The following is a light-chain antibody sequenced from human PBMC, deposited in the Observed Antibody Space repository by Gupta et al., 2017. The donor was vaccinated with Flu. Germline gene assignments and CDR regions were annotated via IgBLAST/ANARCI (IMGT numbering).Light chain of an antibody. CDR1: SSDIGAYNY. V-gene: IGLV2-14*04. Sequence: SITISCTCTSSDIGAYNYVSWYQQHPGKAPQLMIYDVSNRPSGISNRFSGSKSGNTASLTISGLQAEDEADYYCCSYARGDTRVFGGGTKLTVL. CDR2: DVS. J-gene: IGLJ3*02. CDR3: CSYARGDTRV.